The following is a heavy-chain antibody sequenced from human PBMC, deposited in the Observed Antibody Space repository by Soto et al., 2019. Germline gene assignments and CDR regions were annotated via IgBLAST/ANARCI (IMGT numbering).Heavy chain of an antibody. Sequence: PGGSLRLSCAGSGFTFRDYCMGWIRQAPGKGLEWVSYISSSGSTTYYAASVKGRFTISRDNAKNTLFLQMNSLRSEDTAVYYCAKDGARVATISTPDHWGQGTLVTVSS. CDR1: GFTFRDYC. V-gene: IGHV3-11*01. D-gene: IGHD5-12*01. CDR2: ISSSGSTT. CDR3: AKDGARVATISTPDH. J-gene: IGHJ4*02.